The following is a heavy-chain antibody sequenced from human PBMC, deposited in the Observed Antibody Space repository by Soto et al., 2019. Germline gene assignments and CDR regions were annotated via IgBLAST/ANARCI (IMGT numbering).Heavy chain of an antibody. V-gene: IGHV4-39*01. CDR2: IYYSGST. Sequence: SETLSLTCTVSGGSISSSSYYWGWIRQPPGKGLEWIGSIYYSGSTYYNPSLKSRVTISVATSKNQFSLKLSSVTAADTAVYYCARTIDYGDYVEPLQHWGQGTLVTVSS. CDR3: ARTIDYGDYVEPLQH. J-gene: IGHJ1*01. CDR1: GGSISSSSYY. D-gene: IGHD4-17*01.